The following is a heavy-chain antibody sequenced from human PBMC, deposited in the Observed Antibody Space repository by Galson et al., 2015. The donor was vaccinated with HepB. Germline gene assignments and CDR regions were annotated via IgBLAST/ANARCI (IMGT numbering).Heavy chain of an antibody. CDR3: AREGTYCGDDCYFFS. D-gene: IGHD2-21*02. V-gene: IGHV1-69*10. J-gene: IGHJ5*02. CDR1: GYTFISHG. CDR2: IIPVLGEA. Sequence: SVKVSCKASGYTFISHGISWVRQAPGQRLEWMGWIIPVLGEANYAQKFQGRVTINADKSTSTASMELSSLRSEDTAVYYCAREGTYCGDDCYFFSWGQGTLVTVSS.